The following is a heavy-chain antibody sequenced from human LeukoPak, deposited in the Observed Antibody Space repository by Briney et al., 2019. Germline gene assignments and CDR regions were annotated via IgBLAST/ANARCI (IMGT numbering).Heavy chain of an antibody. V-gene: IGHV1-2*02. CDR2: INPNNGGT. CDR1: GYTFTGYY. Sequence: ASVKVSCKASGYTFTGYYIHWVRQAPGQGLEWMGWINPNNGGTNYAQEFQGRVTMTRDTSISTAYMELNRLTSDDTAVYYCARAKYTGYETFDYWGQGTPVTVSS. J-gene: IGHJ4*02. CDR3: ARAKYTGYETFDY. D-gene: IGHD5-12*01.